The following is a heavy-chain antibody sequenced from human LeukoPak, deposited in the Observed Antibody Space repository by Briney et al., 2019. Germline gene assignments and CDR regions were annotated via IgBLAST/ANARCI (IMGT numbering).Heavy chain of an antibody. CDR1: GFTFTNYW. CDR3: ARERAVAGTDY. D-gene: IGHD6-19*01. J-gene: IGHJ4*02. Sequence: PGGSLRLSCAASGFTFTNYWMSWVRQAPGEGREWVANIKQDGSEKYYVDSVKGRFTISRDNAKNSLYLQMNSLRAEDTAVYYCARERAVAGTDYWGQGTLVTVSS. CDR2: IKQDGSEK. V-gene: IGHV3-7*01.